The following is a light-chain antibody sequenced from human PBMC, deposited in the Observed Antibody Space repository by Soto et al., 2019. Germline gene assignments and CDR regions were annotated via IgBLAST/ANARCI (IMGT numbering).Light chain of an antibody. J-gene: IGLJ1*01. CDR3: CSYAGSYSYV. CDR2: DVS. CDR1: SSDVGGYNS. V-gene: IGLV2-11*01. Sequence: QSALTQPRSVSGSPGQSVTISCTGTSSDVGGYNSVSWYQQHPGKAPKLMISDVSKRPSGVPDRFSGSKSGNTASLTISGLQAEDEADYYCCSYAGSYSYVFGTGTKVTVL.